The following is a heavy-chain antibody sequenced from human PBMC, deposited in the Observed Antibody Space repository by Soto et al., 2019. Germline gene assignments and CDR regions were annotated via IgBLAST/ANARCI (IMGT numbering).Heavy chain of an antibody. Sequence: HPGGSLRLSCAASGFTFSSYGMHWVRQAPGKGLEWVAVISYDGSNKYYADSVKGRFTISRDNSKNTLYLQMNSLRAEDTAVYYCAKNSARRRAIVVVPAAPPGWFDPWGQGTLVTVSS. CDR1: GFTFSSYG. V-gene: IGHV3-30*18. CDR2: ISYDGSNK. J-gene: IGHJ5*02. CDR3: AKNSARRRAIVVVPAAPPGWFDP. D-gene: IGHD2-2*01.